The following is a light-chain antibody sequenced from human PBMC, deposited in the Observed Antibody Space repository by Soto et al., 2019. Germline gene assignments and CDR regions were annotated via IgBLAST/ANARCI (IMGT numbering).Light chain of an antibody. J-gene: IGKJ2*01. CDR2: AAS. Sequence: DIQMTQSPSSLSLSVGDRVTITCRASQSITNYLNWYQQKPGKAPKLLVYAASSLQSGVPSRFSVNGSGTDFTLTISSLHPEDFASYYCQQSDSYPYTFGQGTKLEIK. V-gene: IGKV1-39*01. CDR1: QSITNY. CDR3: QQSDSYPYT.